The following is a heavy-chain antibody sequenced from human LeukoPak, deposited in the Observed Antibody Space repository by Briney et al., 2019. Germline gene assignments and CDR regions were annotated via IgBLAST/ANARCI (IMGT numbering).Heavy chain of an antibody. J-gene: IGHJ4*02. CDR2: ISAYNGNT. Sequence: ASVKVSFKTSGYIFTNFGISWVRQAPGQGLEWMGWISAYNGNTNSAQKFQGRLTMTTVTSTTTAYLELRSLRSDDTAVYYCARLGSSWNEIDYWGQGTLVTVSS. CDR1: GYIFTNFG. V-gene: IGHV1-18*01. CDR3: ARLGSSWNEIDY. D-gene: IGHD6-13*01.